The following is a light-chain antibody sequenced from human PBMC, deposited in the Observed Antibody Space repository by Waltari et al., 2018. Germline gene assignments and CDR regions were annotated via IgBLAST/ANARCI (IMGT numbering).Light chain of an antibody. CDR2: KTS. CDR3: QHNYGTPLT. J-gene: IGKJ4*01. Sequence: DIQMTQSPSSLSASVGDRVTITCRASENVNNYLNWYQQKPGKAPKLLIYKTSTLQSGVPSRFSGSGSGTDYTFTISSLQSEDVATYYCQHNYGTPLTFGGGTKVEI. CDR1: ENVNNY. V-gene: IGKV1-39*01.